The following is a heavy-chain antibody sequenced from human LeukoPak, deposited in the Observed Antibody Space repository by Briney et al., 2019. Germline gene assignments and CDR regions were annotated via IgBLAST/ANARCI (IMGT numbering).Heavy chain of an antibody. CDR3: AKVTGDYGAFDI. CDR2: ISGSGGST. Sequence: SGGSLRLSCAASGFTFSSYAMSWVRQAPGKGLEWVSGISGSGGSTYYADSVKGRFTISRDNSRNTLYLQMNSLRAEDTAVHYCAKVTGDYGAFDIWGQGTMVTVSS. J-gene: IGHJ3*02. V-gene: IGHV3-23*01. CDR1: GFTFSSYA. D-gene: IGHD4-17*01.